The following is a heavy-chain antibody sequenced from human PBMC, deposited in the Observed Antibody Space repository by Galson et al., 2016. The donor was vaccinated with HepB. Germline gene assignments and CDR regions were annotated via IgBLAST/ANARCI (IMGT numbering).Heavy chain of an antibody. Sequence: QSGAEVKKPGESLKISCKTSGYRFTSYWIAWVRQMPGKGPEWMGIIYPGDSDTKYSPSFEGQVTISADKSISTAYLQWSSLKASDTAMYYCARGTLRIGFDSWGQGTLVTVSS. D-gene: IGHD1-14*01. CDR1: GYRFTSYW. J-gene: IGHJ5*01. CDR2: IYPGDSDT. V-gene: IGHV5-51*01. CDR3: ARGTLRIGFDS.